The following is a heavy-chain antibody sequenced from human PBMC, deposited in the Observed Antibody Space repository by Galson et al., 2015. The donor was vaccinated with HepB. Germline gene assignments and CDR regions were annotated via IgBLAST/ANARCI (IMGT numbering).Heavy chain of an antibody. J-gene: IGHJ6*02. CDR3: ARDTYSSSWYNVGQRYYYYGMDV. V-gene: IGHV1-18*01. D-gene: IGHD6-13*01. CDR1: GYTFTSYG. CDR2: ISAYNGNT. Sequence: SVKVSCKASGYTFTSYGISWVRQAPGQGLEWMGWISAYNGNTNYAQKLQGRVTMTTDTSTSTAYMELRSLRSDDTAVYYCARDTYSSSWYNVGQRYYYYGMDVWGQGTTVTVSS.